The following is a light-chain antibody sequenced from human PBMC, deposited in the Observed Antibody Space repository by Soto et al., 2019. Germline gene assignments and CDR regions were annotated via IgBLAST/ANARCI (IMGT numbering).Light chain of an antibody. CDR2: GAS. CDR3: LQYSSSLV. Sequence: EIVLTQSPGTLSLSPGERATLSCRSSQSVSSSYLPWYQQKPGQAPRLLISGASIRATGIPDRFSGSGSGTDFTHIASRLEHEDFAVYFCLQYSSSLVFGQGTRLETK. J-gene: IGKJ5*01. CDR1: QSVSSSY. V-gene: IGKV3-20*01.